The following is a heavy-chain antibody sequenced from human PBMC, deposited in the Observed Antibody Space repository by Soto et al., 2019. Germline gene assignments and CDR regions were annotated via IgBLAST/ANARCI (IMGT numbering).Heavy chain of an antibody. CDR1: GFTFSDHW. J-gene: IGHJ4*02. CDR2: INSGGSRT. Sequence: EVQLAESGGVLVQPGGSLRLSCVASGFTFSDHWMQWVRQAPGKGLVWVSRINSGGSRTNYADSVKGRFTISRDNAKNTLYLEMNSLSLEDTAVYYCARGNCSGDTCFFGGTHWGRGTLVTVSS. D-gene: IGHD2-21*02. V-gene: IGHV3-74*01. CDR3: ARGNCSGDTCFFGGTH.